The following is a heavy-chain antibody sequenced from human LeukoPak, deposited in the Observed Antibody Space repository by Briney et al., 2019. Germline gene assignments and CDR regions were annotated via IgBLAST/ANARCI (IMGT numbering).Heavy chain of an antibody. V-gene: IGHV4-30-4*01. D-gene: IGHD5-12*01. J-gene: IGHJ4*02. CDR1: GGSISSGDYY. Sequence: PSETLSLTCTVSGGSISSGDYYRSWIRQPPGKGLEWIGYIYYSGSTYYNPSLKSRVTISVDTSKNQFSLKQSSVTAADTAVYYCASNSGYDEYYFDYWGQGTLVTVSS. CDR3: ASNSGYDEYYFDY. CDR2: IYYSGST.